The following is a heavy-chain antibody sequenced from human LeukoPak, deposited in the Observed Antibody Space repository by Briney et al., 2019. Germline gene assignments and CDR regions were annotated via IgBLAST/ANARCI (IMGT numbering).Heavy chain of an antibody. CDR3: AREVIGSTSPTSLDY. CDR2: IYYSGST. Sequence: SETLSLTCTVSGYSISTGYYWDWIRQPPGKGLEWIGSIYYSGSTYYNPSLKSRVTISVDTSKNQFSLKLSFVTAADTAVYYCAREVIGSTSPTSLDYWGQGTLVTVSS. V-gene: IGHV4-38-2*02. J-gene: IGHJ4*02. D-gene: IGHD2-2*01. CDR1: GYSISTGYY.